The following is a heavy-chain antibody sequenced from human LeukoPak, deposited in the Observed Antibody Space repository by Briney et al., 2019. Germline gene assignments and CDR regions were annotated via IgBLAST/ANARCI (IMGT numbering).Heavy chain of an antibody. J-gene: IGHJ3*02. D-gene: IGHD3-22*01. V-gene: IGHV3-33*08. Sequence: GGSLRLSCAASGFTFSSYGMHWVRQARGKGLEWVAVIWYDGSNKYYADSVKGRFTISRDNSKNTLYLQMNSLRAEDTAVYYCARVSSYYYDSSGYSRGDDAFDIWGQGTMVTVSS. CDR3: ARVSSYYYDSSGYSRGDDAFDI. CDR1: GFTFSSYG. CDR2: IWYDGSNK.